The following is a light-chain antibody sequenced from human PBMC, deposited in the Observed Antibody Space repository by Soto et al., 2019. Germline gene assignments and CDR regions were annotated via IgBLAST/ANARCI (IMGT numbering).Light chain of an antibody. CDR2: EVT. Sequence: QSALTQPASVSGSPGQSITISCTGTSSDVGSYNLVSWYQQYPGKAPKLMIYEVTKRPSGVSDRFSGSKSGNTASLTISGLQAEDEADYYCCSYAGGVIFGGGTKLTVL. CDR3: CSYAGGVI. CDR1: SSDVGSYNL. J-gene: IGLJ2*01. V-gene: IGLV2-23*02.